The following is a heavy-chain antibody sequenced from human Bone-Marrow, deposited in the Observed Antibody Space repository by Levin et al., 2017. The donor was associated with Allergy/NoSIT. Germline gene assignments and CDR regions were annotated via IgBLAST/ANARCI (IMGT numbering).Heavy chain of an antibody. CDR2: ISHDGSNK. D-gene: IGHD3/OR15-3a*01. Sequence: HTGGSLRLSCVTSGFRFRDYGMHWVRQAPGKGLEWVAVISHDGSNKYYGDSVKGRFTISKDFYKSTLYLQMSSLRDEDTAVYYCSLGQGLDYWGQGTLVTVSS. CDR3: SLGQGLDY. V-gene: IGHV3-30*03. CDR1: GFRFRDYG. J-gene: IGHJ4*02.